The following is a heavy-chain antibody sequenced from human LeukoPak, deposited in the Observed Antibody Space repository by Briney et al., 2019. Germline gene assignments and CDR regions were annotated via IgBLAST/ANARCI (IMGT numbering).Heavy chain of an antibody. CDR2: INPNSGGT. CDR1: GYTFTVYY. Sequence: GSVKVSCKASGYTFTVYYIHWVRQAPGQGLEWMGWINPNSGGTNYAQKFQGRVTMTRDTSISTAFMELSRLRSDDTAVYYCARDGDFKTYYYGSGTPGYFDYWGQGTLVTVSS. CDR3: ARDGDFKTYYYGSGTPGYFDY. D-gene: IGHD3-10*01. V-gene: IGHV1-2*02. J-gene: IGHJ4*02.